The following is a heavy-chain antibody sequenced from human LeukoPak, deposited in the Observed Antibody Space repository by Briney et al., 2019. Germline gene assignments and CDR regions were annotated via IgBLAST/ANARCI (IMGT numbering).Heavy chain of an antibody. CDR2: ISSSSSTI. J-gene: IGHJ4*02. Sequence: GSLRLSCVASVFTFSSYEMNWVRQAPGEGLEWVSYISSSSSTIYYADSAKGGFTTSRDTVKNSLYLQMNSPRAEDTGVYYCARNLYVSGSYGLDYGGQETLVTVSS. CDR3: ARNLYVSGSYGLDY. D-gene: IGHD3-10*01. CDR1: VFTFSSYE. V-gene: IGHV3-48*03.